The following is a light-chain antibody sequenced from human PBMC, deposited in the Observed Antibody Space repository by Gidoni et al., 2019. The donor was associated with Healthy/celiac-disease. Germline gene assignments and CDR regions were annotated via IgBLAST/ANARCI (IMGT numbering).Light chain of an antibody. CDR3: SSYTSSSTLD. J-gene: IGLJ1*01. CDR1: SSDVGCYNY. V-gene: IGLV2-14*03. Sequence: QSALTQPASVSGSPGQSITISCPGTSSDVGCYNYVSWYQQHPGKAPKLMIYDVSNRPSGVSNRFSGSKSGNTASLTISGLQAEDEADYYCSSYTSSSTLDFGTGTKVTVL. CDR2: DVS.